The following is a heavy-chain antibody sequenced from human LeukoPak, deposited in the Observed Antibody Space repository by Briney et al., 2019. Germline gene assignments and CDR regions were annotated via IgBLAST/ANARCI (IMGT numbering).Heavy chain of an antibody. CDR3: ASGGLSSSWYLHY. CDR1: GYTFSSYA. V-gene: IGHV3-30-3*01. Sequence: GRSQRLSCAASGYTFSSYAMHWVRQDPSKWLDWVAVISYDGGNKYYADSVKGRFTISRDNSKNTVYLQMNSLRAEDTALYYCASGGLSSSWYLHYWGQGTLVTVSS. D-gene: IGHD6-13*01. J-gene: IGHJ4*02. CDR2: ISYDGGNK.